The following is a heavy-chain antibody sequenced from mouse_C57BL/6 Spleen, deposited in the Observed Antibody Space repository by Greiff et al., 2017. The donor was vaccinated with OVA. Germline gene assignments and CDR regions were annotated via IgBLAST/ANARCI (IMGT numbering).Heavy chain of an antibody. CDR3: AREGGFTGYFDV. CDR2: INPGSGGT. CDR1: GYAFTNYL. Sequence: QVQLQQSGAELVRPGTSVKVSCKASGYAFTNYLIEWVKQRPGQGLEWIGVINPGSGGTTYNEKFKGKATLTADKSSSTAYMQLSSLTSEDSAVYFCAREGGFTGYFDVGGTGTTVTVSS. V-gene: IGHV1-54*01. J-gene: IGHJ1*03.